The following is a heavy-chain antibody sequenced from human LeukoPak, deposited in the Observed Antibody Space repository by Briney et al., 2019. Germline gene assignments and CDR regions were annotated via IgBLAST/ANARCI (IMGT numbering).Heavy chain of an antibody. D-gene: IGHD5-12*01. J-gene: IGHJ4*02. CDR2: INHSGST. CDR1: GGSFSGYY. Sequence: PSETLSLICAVYGGSFSGYYWSWIRQPPGKGLEWIGEINHSGSTNYNPSLKSRVTISVDTSKNQFSLKLSSVTAADTAVYYCARGSGYDWGIHADYWGQGTLVTVSS. V-gene: IGHV4-34*01. CDR3: ARGSGYDWGIHADY.